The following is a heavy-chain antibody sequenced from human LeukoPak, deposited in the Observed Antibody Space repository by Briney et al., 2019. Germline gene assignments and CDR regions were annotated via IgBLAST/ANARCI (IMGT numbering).Heavy chain of an antibody. V-gene: IGHV3-21*06. D-gene: IGHD3-9*01. CDR1: GFTFSTDN. CDR2: IDAGGSYI. J-gene: IGHJ3*02. Sequence: PGGSLRLSCVASGFTFSTDNMNWVRQAPGKGLDWVAFIDAGGSYIQYADSVKGRFIISRDNAQNSLFLEVNSLRVEDTAVYYCARDKGLAIRAYDIWGQGQWSPSLQ. CDR3: ARDKGLAIRAYDI.